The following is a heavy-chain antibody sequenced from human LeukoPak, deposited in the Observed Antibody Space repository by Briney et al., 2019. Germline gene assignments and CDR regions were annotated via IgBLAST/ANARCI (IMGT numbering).Heavy chain of an antibody. CDR3: ARDVGYCSSTSCYRAGGY. CDR2: IYYSGST. J-gene: IGHJ4*02. Sequence: SETLSLTCTVSGGSISSYHWSWIRQPPGKGLEWIGYIYYSGSTNYNPSLKSRVTISVDTSKNQFSLKLSSVTAADTAVYYCARDVGYCSSTSCYRAGGYWGQGTLVTVSS. V-gene: IGHV4-59*01. D-gene: IGHD2-2*01. CDR1: GGSISSYH.